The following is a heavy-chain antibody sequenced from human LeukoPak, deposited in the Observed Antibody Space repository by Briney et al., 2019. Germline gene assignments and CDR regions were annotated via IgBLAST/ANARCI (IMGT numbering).Heavy chain of an antibody. CDR2: INPNSGGT. Sequence: ASLKVSSKASRYTFTGYYMHWVRQAPGEGLEWMGWINPNSGGTNYAQKFQGWVTMTRDTSISTAYMELSRLRSDDAAVYYCARASYYYDSSGYPGYYFDYWGQGTLVTVSS. V-gene: IGHV1-2*04. CDR1: RYTFTGYY. D-gene: IGHD3-22*01. CDR3: ARASYYYDSSGYPGYYFDY. J-gene: IGHJ4*02.